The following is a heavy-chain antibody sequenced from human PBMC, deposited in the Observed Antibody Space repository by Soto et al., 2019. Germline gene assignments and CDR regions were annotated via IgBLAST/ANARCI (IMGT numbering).Heavy chain of an antibody. CDR1: GFTFSSYA. J-gene: IGHJ6*03. Sequence: GGSLRLSCAASGFTFSSYAMSWVRQAPGKGLEWVSAISGSGGSTYYADSVKGRFTISRDNSKNTLYLQMNSLRAEDTAVYYCAKDRSPDYYDFWSGYPRVYYYYYMDVWGKGTTVTVSS. CDR2: ISGSGGST. CDR3: AKDRSPDYYDFWSGYPRVYYYYYMDV. D-gene: IGHD3-3*01. V-gene: IGHV3-23*01.